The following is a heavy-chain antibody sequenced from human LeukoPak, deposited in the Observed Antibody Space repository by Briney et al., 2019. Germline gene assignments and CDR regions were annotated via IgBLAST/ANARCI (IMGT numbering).Heavy chain of an antibody. CDR3: ARSTTVLRGGFDY. CDR1: GGSISSGSYY. J-gene: IGHJ4*02. Sequence: SETLSLTCTVSGGSISSGSYYWSWIRQPAGKGLEWIGRIYTSGSTNYNPSLKSRVTISVDTSQNQFSLKLTSVTAADTAVYYCARSTTVLRGGFDYWGQGILVTVSS. V-gene: IGHV4-61*02. D-gene: IGHD3-10*01. CDR2: IYTSGST.